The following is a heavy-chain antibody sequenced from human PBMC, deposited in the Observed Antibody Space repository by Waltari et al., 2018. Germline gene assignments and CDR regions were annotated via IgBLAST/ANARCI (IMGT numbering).Heavy chain of an antibody. D-gene: IGHD3-16*01. Sequence: QVQLVPSGAEVKKPGASVKVSCKASGYTFSSYPIHWVRQAPGQRLEWMGWINGGSGKIKYSQTFQGRLTMTRDTSATTGYMELSSLRSGDTAIYYCARGEHGGFDYWGQGTLVTVSS. CDR2: INGGSGKI. J-gene: IGHJ4*02. V-gene: IGHV1-3*01. CDR1: GYTFSSYP. CDR3: ARGEHGGFDY.